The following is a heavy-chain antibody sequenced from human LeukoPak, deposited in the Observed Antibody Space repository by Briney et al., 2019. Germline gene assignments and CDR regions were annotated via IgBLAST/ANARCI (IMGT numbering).Heavy chain of an antibody. J-gene: IGHJ4*02. D-gene: IGHD3-10*02. Sequence: PGGSLRLSCVDSGFTFSSYAMSWVRQLPGKGLEWVSCISDSGAGTYYPGSVKGRFTISRDNSKNTLYLQMNSLRAEDTAVYYCASRQGLGWHYVNWGQGTLVTVSS. CDR1: GFTFSSYA. CDR2: ISDSGAGT. V-gene: IGHV3-23*01. CDR3: ASRQGLGWHYVN.